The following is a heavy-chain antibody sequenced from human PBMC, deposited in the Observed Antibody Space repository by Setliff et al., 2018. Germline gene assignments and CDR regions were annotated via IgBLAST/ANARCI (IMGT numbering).Heavy chain of an antibody. V-gene: IGHV1-69*05. D-gene: IGHD2-15*01. Sequence: GASVKVSCKASGGTFSNIGISWVRQAPGQGLEWMGGIIPLFGTTNYAQEFQGRVTITTDESTNTAYMELSSLRSEDTAMYYCAREKVVVVSATSYHYYMDVWGKGTTVT. CDR1: GGTFSNIG. CDR3: AREKVVVVSATSYHYYMDV. CDR2: IIPLFGTT. J-gene: IGHJ6*03.